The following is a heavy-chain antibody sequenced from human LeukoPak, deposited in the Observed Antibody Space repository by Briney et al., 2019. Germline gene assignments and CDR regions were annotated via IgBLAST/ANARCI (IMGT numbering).Heavy chain of an antibody. Sequence: GGSLRLSCAASGFTFSSYSMNWVRQAPGKGLEWVSSISSSSSYIYYAESVKGRFTISRDNAKNSLYLQMDSLRAEDTAVYYCARALPSPLYSGSYADAFDIWGQGTMVTVSS. J-gene: IGHJ3*02. D-gene: IGHD1-26*01. CDR3: ARALPSPLYSGSYADAFDI. V-gene: IGHV3-21*01. CDR1: GFTFSSYS. CDR2: ISSSSSYI.